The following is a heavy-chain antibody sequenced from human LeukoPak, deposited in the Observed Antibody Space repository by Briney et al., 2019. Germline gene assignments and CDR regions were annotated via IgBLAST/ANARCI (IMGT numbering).Heavy chain of an antibody. CDR3: AREVGATHYYYYYYMDV. J-gene: IGHJ6*03. D-gene: IGHD1-26*01. V-gene: IGHV4-34*01. Sequence: PSETLSLTCAVYGGSFSGYYWSWIRQPPGKGLEWIGEINHSGSTNYNPSLKSRVTISVDTSKNQFSLKLSSVTAADTAVYYCAREVGATHYYYYYYMDVWGKGTTVTVSS. CDR1: GGSFSGYY. CDR2: INHSGST.